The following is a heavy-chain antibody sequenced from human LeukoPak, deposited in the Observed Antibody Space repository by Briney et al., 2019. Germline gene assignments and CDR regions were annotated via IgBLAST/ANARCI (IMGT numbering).Heavy chain of an antibody. Sequence: GESLKISCKGSGYSFTNYWIGWVRQMPGKGLEWMGIIYPRDSDTTYSPSFQGQVTISADKSISTAYLQWNSLKASDTAMYYCVRNLTVWGQGTLVTVSS. CDR3: VRNLTV. D-gene: IGHD1-20*01. CDR1: GYSFTNYW. CDR2: IYPRDSDT. J-gene: IGHJ4*02. V-gene: IGHV5-51*01.